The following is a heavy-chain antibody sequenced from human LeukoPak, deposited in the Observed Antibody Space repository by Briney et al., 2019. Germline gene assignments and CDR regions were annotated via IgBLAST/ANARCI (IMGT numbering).Heavy chain of an antibody. V-gene: IGHV3-30*18. J-gene: IGHJ4*02. D-gene: IGHD3-10*01. CDR3: AKDHYYGSGSPGFDY. CDR1: GFTFSSYG. CDR2: ISYDGSNK. Sequence: GGSLRLSCAASGFTFSSYGMHWVRQAPGKGLEWVAVISYDGSNKYYADSVKGRFTISRDNSKNTLYLQMNSLRAEDTAVYYCAKDHYYGSGSPGFDYWGQGTLVTVSS.